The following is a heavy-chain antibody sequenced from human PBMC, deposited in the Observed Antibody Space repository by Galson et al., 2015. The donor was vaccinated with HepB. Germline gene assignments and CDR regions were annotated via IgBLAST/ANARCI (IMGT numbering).Heavy chain of an antibody. V-gene: IGHV1-3*01. Sequence: SVKVSCKASGYTFTSYAMHWVRQAPGQRLEWMGWINAGNGNTKYSQKFQDRVTISRDTSATTAYMELSSLRSEDTAVYYCARTYYYGSGSYFYHFEYWGQGTLVTVSS. CDR3: ARTYYYGSGSYFYHFEY. J-gene: IGHJ4*02. D-gene: IGHD3-10*01. CDR2: INAGNGNT. CDR1: GYTFTSYA.